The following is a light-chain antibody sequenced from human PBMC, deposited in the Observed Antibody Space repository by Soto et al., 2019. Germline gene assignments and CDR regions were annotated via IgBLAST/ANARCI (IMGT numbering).Light chain of an antibody. CDR1: QSVTSNY. Sequence: EVVLTQSPGTVSLSPGERATLSCRASQSVTSNYLAWYQQKPGQAPRLLIYVASSRATGVTDRFSGSGSGRDFILTISRLEREDFAVYYCQQHGSSLTWTFGQGTKVEIK. CDR2: VAS. V-gene: IGKV3-20*01. CDR3: QQHGSSLTWT. J-gene: IGKJ1*01.